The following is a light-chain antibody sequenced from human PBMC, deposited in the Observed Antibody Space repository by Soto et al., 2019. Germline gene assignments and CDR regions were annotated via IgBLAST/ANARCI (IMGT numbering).Light chain of an antibody. CDR2: LNSDGSH. CDR3: QTWCTGRVV. V-gene: IGLV4-69*01. CDR1: SGHSSYA. Sequence: QLVLTQSPSASASLGASVKLTCTLSSGHSSYAIAWHQQQPEKGPRYLMKLNSDGSHSKGDGIPDRFSGSSSGAERYLTISSLQSEDEADYYCQTWCTGRVVFGGGTKVTVL. J-gene: IGLJ2*01.